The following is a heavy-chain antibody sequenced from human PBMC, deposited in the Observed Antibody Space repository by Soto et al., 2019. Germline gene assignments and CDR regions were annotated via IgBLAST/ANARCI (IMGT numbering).Heavy chain of an antibody. CDR1: GGSISSNSYH. Sequence: SETLSLTCTVSGGSISSNSYHWLWIRQPPGKGLEWIGSLTYGGTLHYNPSLESRLTIFVDTSKNQCSLTVSSVTAADTAMYYCARNYYDGTGSFYWGQGTLVTVSS. CDR3: ARNYYDGTGSFY. CDR2: LTYGGTL. D-gene: IGHD3-22*01. V-gene: IGHV4-39*01. J-gene: IGHJ4*02.